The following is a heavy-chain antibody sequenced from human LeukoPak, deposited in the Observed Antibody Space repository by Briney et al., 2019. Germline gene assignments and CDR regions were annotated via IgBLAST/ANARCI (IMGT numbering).Heavy chain of an antibody. CDR1: GFIVSHKY. CDR3: ARGQIDLLRNYFDS. J-gene: IGHJ4*02. D-gene: IGHD3-22*01. Sequence: GGSLRLSCAASGFIVSHKYMSWVRQAPGKRREWLSIIYTAGNTVSAESVKGRFIISRDNSRNTVHLQMNSLRDDDTAVYYCARGQIDLLRNYFDSWGPGTLVAVSS. CDR2: IYTAGNT. V-gene: IGHV3-66*01.